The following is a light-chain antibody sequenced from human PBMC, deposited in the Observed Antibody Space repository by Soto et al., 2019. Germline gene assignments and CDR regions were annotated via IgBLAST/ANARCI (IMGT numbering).Light chain of an antibody. V-gene: IGKV3-11*01. CDR3: QQRSNWPRWT. CDR2: DAS. Sequence: EIVLTQSPATLSLSPGERATLSCRASQSVSSYLAWYQQKPGQAPRLLIYDASNRATGIPARFSGSGSGTDFTLTISSPEPEDFAVYYCQQRSNWPRWTFGQGTKVDIK. CDR1: QSVSSY. J-gene: IGKJ1*01.